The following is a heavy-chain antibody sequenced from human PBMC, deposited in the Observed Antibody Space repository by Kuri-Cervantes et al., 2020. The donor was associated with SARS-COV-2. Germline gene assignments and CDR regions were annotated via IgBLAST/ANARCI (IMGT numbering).Heavy chain of an antibody. CDR2: MYNSGTT. V-gene: IGHV4-4*08. D-gene: IGHD6-19*01. CDR1: GGSISGYY. CDR3: ARDRGGWLFDY. J-gene: IGHJ4*02. Sequence: SETLSLTCTVSGGSISGYYWSWVRQFPGKGLEWIGYMYNSGTTHSRPSLNSRVTISVDTSKNQFSLNLSSVTAADTAVYYCARDRGGWLFDYWGQGTLVTVSS.